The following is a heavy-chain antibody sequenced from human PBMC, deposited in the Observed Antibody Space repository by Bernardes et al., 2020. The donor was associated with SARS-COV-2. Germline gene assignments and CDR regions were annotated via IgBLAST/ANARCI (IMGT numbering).Heavy chain of an antibody. J-gene: IGHJ6*03. CDR3: ARGIVVVPAAINYYYYYYMDV. CDR1: GGSISSYY. V-gene: IGHV4-4*07. D-gene: IGHD2-2*02. Sequence: SETLSLTCTVSGGSISSYYWSWIRQPAGKGLEWIGRIYTSGSTNYNPSLKSRVTMSVDTSKNQFSLKLSSVTAADTAVYYCARGIVVVPAAINYYYYYYMDVWGKGTTVTVSS. CDR2: IYTSGST.